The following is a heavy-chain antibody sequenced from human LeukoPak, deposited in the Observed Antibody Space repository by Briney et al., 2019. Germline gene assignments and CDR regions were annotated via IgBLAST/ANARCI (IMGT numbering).Heavy chain of an antibody. Sequence: GGSLRLSCAASGFTFSSHGMSWVRQAPGKGLEWVSSITGSGGGTFYADSVKGRFTISGDTSDNSKNMAYLQMNSLRAEDTAVYYCAKSPGFWALDYWGQGSLVTVSS. D-gene: IGHD2/OR15-2a*01. CDR2: ITGSGGGT. V-gene: IGHV3-23*01. CDR1: GFTFSSHG. CDR3: AKSPGFWALDY. J-gene: IGHJ4*02.